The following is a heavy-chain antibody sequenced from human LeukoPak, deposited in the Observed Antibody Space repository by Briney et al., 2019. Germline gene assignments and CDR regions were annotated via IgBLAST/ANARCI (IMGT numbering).Heavy chain of an antibody. V-gene: IGHV4-38-2*02. CDR2: IHHSGIT. J-gene: IGHJ4*02. D-gene: IGHD3-10*01. CDR1: DYSISSGYY. Sequence: PSETLSLTCTVSDYSISSGYYWGWIRQPPEKGLEWIGTIHHSGITYYTPSLKSRVTISVDTSKNQFSLKLSSVTAADTAVYYCARSVVQDVLLWFGESARFFDYWGQGTLVTVSS. CDR3: ARSVVQDVLLWFGESARFFDY.